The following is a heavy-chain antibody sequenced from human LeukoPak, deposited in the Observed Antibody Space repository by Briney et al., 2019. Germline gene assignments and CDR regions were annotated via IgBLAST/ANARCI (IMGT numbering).Heavy chain of an antibody. CDR3: AKFWLGVGATAPEAFDI. CDR1: GFTFSSYG. CDR2: ISYDGSNK. D-gene: IGHD1-26*01. J-gene: IGHJ3*02. Sequence: PGRSLRLSCAASGFTFSSYGMHWVRQAPGKGLEWVAVISYDGSNKYYADSVKGRFTISRDNSKNTLYLQMNSLRAEDTAVYYCAKFWLGVGATAPEAFDIWGQGTMVTVSS. V-gene: IGHV3-30*18.